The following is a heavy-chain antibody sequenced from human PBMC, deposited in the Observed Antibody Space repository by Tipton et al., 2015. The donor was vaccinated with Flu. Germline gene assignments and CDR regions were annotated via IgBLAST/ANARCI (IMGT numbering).Heavy chain of an antibody. D-gene: IGHD4-17*01. J-gene: IGHJ4*02. CDR3: ARRKTVTTRLTYFDY. V-gene: IGHV4-59*08. CDR2: IYYSGST. CDR1: GDSINNNY. Sequence: TLSLTCTVSGDSINNNYWSWVRQPAGKGLEWIGYIYYSGSTNYNPSLKSRVTISVDTSKNQFSLKLSSVTAADTAVYYCARRKTVTTRLTYFDYWGQGTLVTVSS.